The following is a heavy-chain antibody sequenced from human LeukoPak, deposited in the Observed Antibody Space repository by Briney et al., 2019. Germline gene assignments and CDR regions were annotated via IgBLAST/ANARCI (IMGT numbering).Heavy chain of an antibody. D-gene: IGHD3-10*01. Sequence: PGGSLRLSCAASGFTFSSYSMNWVRQAPGKGLEWVSSISSSSSYIYYADSVKGRFTISRDNAKNSLYLQMNSLRAEDTAVYYCARDFPGSGSSLSRYYYYYYYMDVWGKGTTVTVSS. CDR2: ISSSSSYI. J-gene: IGHJ6*03. V-gene: IGHV3-21*01. CDR1: GFTFSSYS. CDR3: ARDFPGSGSSLSRYYYYYYYMDV.